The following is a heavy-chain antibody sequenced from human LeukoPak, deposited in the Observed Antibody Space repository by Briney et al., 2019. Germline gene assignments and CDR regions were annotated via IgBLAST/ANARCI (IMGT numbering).Heavy chain of an antibody. Sequence: PSETLSLTCTVSGGSISSGGYYWSWIRQHPGQGLEWIGSVYYSGSTYYNPSLKSRVTISVDRSKNQFSLKLSSVTAADTAVYYCASSVYSGYDNYWGQGTLVTVSS. CDR2: VYYSGST. D-gene: IGHD5-12*01. CDR1: GGSISSGGYY. V-gene: IGHV4-31*03. J-gene: IGHJ4*02. CDR3: ASSVYSGYDNY.